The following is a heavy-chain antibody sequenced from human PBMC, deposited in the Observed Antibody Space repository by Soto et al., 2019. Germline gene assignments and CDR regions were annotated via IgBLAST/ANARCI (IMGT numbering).Heavy chain of an antibody. J-gene: IGHJ4*02. V-gene: IGHV3-30*18. CDR1: GFTFGNYV. Sequence: GGALRVSCTGSGFTFGNYVMHWVRQSPGKGLEWVASTSYDGNNKYYADSLKGRFTISRDNSKKMVYLQMTSLGPEDTAVYYCAKGGGSARDFDYWGQGALVTVSS. CDR2: TSYDGNNK. D-gene: IGHD1-26*01. CDR3: AKGGGSARDFDY.